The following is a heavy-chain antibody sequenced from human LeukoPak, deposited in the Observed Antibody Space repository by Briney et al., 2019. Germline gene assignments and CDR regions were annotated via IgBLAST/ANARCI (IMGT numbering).Heavy chain of an antibody. Sequence: PSETLSLTCTVAGGSISSSSYYWGWIRQPPGKGLEWIGSIYYSGSTYYNPSLKSRVTISVDTSKNQFSLKLSSVTAADTAVYYCAQGTMVRGVIVPYSWFDPWGQGTLVTVSS. J-gene: IGHJ5*02. D-gene: IGHD3-10*01. CDR1: GGSISSSSYY. CDR2: IYYSGST. CDR3: AQGTMVRGVIVPYSWFDP. V-gene: IGHV4-39*01.